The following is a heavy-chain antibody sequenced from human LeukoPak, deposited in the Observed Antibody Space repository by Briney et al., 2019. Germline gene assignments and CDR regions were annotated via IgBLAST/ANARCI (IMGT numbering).Heavy chain of an antibody. CDR1: GFTFSSYS. J-gene: IGHJ4*02. CDR2: IKQDGSEK. D-gene: IGHD6-13*01. Sequence: GGSLRLSCAASGFTFSSYSMNWVRQAPGKGLEWVANIKQDGSEKYYVDSVKGRFTISRDNAKNSLYLQMNSLRAEDTAVYYCGAGYHWGQGTLVTVSS. CDR3: GAGYH. V-gene: IGHV3-7*03.